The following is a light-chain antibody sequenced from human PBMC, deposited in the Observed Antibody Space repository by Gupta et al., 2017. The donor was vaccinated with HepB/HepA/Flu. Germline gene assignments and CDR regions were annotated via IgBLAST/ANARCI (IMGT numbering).Light chain of an antibody. V-gene: IGLV2-14*03. CDR1: SNDIGGYNY. CDR2: DVS. CDR3: TSDTSSSPWV. Sequence: HSVLTQPASVSGSPGPSITISCTGTSNDIGGYNYVSWYQQHPGEAPKVIIFDVSKRPWGVSDRFSGSKSGNTASLTISGRQQEDEADYYGTSDTSSSPWVFGGGTKLTVL. J-gene: IGLJ3*02.